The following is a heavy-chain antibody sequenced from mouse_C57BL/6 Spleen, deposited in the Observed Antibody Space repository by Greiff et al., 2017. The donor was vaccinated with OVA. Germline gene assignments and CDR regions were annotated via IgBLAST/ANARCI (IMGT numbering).Heavy chain of an antibody. Sequence: EVQGVESGGDLVKPGGSLKLSCAASGFTFSSYGMSWVRQTPDKRLEWVATISSGGSYTYYPDSVKGRFTISRDNAKNTLYLQMSSLKSEDTAMYYCARGYDGGAMDYWGQGTSVTVSS. D-gene: IGHD2-2*01. CDR3: ARGYDGGAMDY. CDR2: ISSGGSYT. J-gene: IGHJ4*01. V-gene: IGHV5-6*01. CDR1: GFTFSSYG.